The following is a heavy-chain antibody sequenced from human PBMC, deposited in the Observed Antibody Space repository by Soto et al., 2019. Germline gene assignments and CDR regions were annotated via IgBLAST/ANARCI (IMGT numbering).Heavy chain of an antibody. J-gene: IGHJ4*02. CDR1: GFTFSSYA. V-gene: IGHV3-23*01. CDR3: AKDTWKSSSWLPTTTDI. Sequence: AGGSLRLSCAVSGFTFSSYAMTWVRQAPGKGLEWVSAISDTGINTYYADSVKGRFTISRDNSKNTLYLQLNSVRAEDTAVYYCAKDTWKSSSWLPTTTDIWGQGTLVTVSS. CDR2: ISDTGINT. D-gene: IGHD6-13*01.